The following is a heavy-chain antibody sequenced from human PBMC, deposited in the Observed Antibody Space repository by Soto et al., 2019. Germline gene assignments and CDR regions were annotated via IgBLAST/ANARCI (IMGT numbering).Heavy chain of an antibody. V-gene: IGHV3-23*01. CDR3: ARGVVVAATRPFDY. CDR2: ISGSGGST. CDR1: GFTFSSYA. D-gene: IGHD2-15*01. J-gene: IGHJ4*02. Sequence: EVQLLESGGGLVQPGGSLRLSCAASGFTFSSYAMSWVRQAPGKGLEWVSAISGSGGSTYYADSVKGRFTISRDNSKNALYLQMDRPRAEGTGGYYCARGVVVAATRPFDYWGQGTLVTVSS.